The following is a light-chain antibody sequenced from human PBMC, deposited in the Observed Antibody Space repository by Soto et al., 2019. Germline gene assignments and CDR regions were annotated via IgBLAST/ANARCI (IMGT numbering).Light chain of an antibody. Sequence: DIQMTQSPSSLSASVGDRVTITCRASQSISRNLNWYQHKPGKAPKLLIYAASSLQNGVPSRFSGGGSGTEFTLSISSLQPEDFGTYSCQQSYTTASITFGQGTRLESK. V-gene: IGKV1-39*01. J-gene: IGKJ5*01. CDR3: QQSYTTASIT. CDR1: QSISRN. CDR2: AAS.